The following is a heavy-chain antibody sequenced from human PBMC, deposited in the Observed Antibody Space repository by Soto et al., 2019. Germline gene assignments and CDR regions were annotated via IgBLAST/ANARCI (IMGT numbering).Heavy chain of an antibody. CDR2: IFSDNER. CDR3: ARMNVDSYQFYYAMDV. CDR1: GFSPTTGKMG. J-gene: IGHJ6*02. Sequence: SGPTLVNPTETLTLTCTVSGFSPTTGKMGVSWIRQPPGKALEWLAHIFSDNERSYSTSLQGRLTISKDTSGSQVVLSMTNVDPVDTATYYCARMNVDSYQFYYAMDVWGQGTTVTVSS. D-gene: IGHD4-17*01. V-gene: IGHV2-26*01.